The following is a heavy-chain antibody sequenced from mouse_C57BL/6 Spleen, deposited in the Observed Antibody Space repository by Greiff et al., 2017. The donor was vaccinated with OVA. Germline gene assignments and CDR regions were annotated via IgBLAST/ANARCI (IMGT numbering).Heavy chain of an antibody. CDR2: IYPGDGDT. Sequence: QVQLQQSGPELVKPGASVKISCKASGYAFSSSWMNWVKQRPGKGLEWIGRIYPGDGDTNYNGKFKGKATLTADKSSSTAYMQLSSLTSEDSAVYFCARRRVYYDYDGFAYWGQGTLVTVSA. CDR1: GYAFSSSW. V-gene: IGHV1-82*01. J-gene: IGHJ3*01. CDR3: ARRRVYYDYDGFAY. D-gene: IGHD2-4*01.